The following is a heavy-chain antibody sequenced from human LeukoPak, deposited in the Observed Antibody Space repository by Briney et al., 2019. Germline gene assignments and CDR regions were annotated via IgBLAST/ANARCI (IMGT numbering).Heavy chain of an antibody. V-gene: IGHV1-69*13. CDR1: EGTFGAYS. D-gene: IGHD3-10*01. CDR3: AAGRRLGELFFDY. Sequence: SLKVSCKASEGTFGAYSLDWVRQAPGQGLEWLGGINPIFNLLNYAQKFRGRVTITADESTNTAYMDLSILQYDDTAVYYCAAGRRLGELFFDYWGQGALVTVSS. J-gene: IGHJ4*02. CDR2: INPIFNLL.